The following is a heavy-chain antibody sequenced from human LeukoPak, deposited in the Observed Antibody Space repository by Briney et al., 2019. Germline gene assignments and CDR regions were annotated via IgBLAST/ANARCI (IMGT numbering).Heavy chain of an antibody. Sequence: ASVKVSCKTSGYTFTSYGMHWVRQAPGQSLECMGWINGGNGNTKYSEKFQGRVTIIRDTSASTAYVELSSLRSEDTAVYYCARVPLHDDSGHYYPHWGQGTLVTVSS. D-gene: IGHD3-22*01. CDR2: INGGNGNT. V-gene: IGHV1-3*01. J-gene: IGHJ1*01. CDR3: ARVPLHDDSGHYYPH. CDR1: GYTFTSYG.